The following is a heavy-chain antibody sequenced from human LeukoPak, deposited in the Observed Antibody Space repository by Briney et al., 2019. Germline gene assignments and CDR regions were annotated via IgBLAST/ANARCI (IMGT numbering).Heavy chain of an antibody. V-gene: IGHV3-23*01. J-gene: IGHJ4*02. D-gene: IGHD3-16*01. Sequence: GRTLRLSCAASGFTFSSYGMSWVRQAPGKGLEWVSGIRSSGDSTYYADSVKGRFTISRDNSKNTLYLQMNSLRAEDTAVYYCAREEHHFGGVTMDYWGQGTLVTVSS. CDR1: GFTFSSYG. CDR2: IRSSGDST. CDR3: AREEHHFGGVTMDY.